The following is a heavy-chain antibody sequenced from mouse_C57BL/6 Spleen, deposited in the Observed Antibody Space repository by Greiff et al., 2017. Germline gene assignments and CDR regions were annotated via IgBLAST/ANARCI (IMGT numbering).Heavy chain of an antibody. V-gene: IGHV1-69*01. CDR3: ARNYGSRYYAMDY. J-gene: IGHJ4*01. D-gene: IGHD1-1*01. Sequence: QVQLQQPGAELVMPGASVKLSCKASGYTFTSYWMHWVKQRPGQGLEWIGEIDPSDSYTNYNQKFKGKSTLTVDKSSSTAYMQLSSLTSAYSAVYYCARNYGSRYYAMDYWGQGTSVTVSA. CDR2: IDPSDSYT. CDR1: GYTFTSYW.